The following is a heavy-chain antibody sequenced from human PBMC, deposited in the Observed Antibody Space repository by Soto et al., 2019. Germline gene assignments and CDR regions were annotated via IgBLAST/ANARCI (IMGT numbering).Heavy chain of an antibody. D-gene: IGHD3-9*01. J-gene: IGHJ5*02. Sequence: SETLSLTCAVYGGSFSGYYWSWIRQPPGKGLEWIGEINHSGSTNYNPSLKSRVTISVDTSKNQFSLKLSSVTAADTAVYYCAREGDYDILTGYYVAFPRTANWFDPWGQGTLVTVSS. V-gene: IGHV4-34*01. CDR2: INHSGST. CDR3: AREGDYDILTGYYVAFPRTANWFDP. CDR1: GGSFSGYY.